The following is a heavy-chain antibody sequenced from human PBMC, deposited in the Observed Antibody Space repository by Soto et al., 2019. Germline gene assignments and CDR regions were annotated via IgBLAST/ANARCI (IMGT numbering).Heavy chain of an antibody. D-gene: IGHD5-12*01. CDR1: GFNFGNYD. CDR3: ARRESARGIDSNWFDP. J-gene: IGHJ5*02. CDR2: ISSDSSKI. V-gene: IGHV3-48*02. Sequence: GGSLRLSCAASGFNFGNYDMNWVRQAPGKGLEWVSFISSDSSKIYYANSVKGRSTISRDNAKNSLSLQMSGLSDEDTAVYYCARRESARGIDSNWFDPWGQGTLVTVS.